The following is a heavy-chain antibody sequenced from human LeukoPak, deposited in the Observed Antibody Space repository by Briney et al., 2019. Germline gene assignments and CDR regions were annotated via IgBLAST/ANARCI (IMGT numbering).Heavy chain of an antibody. V-gene: IGHV4-39*01. CDR1: GCSISSSSYY. J-gene: IGHJ4*02. CDR3: ARLGYSGYDPGIDY. CDR2: IYYSGST. D-gene: IGHD5-12*01. Sequence: SETLSLTCTVSGCSISSSSYYWGCIRQPPGKGLEWIGSIYYSGSTYYNPSLKSRVTISVDTSKNQFSLKLSSVTAADTAVYYCARLGYSGYDPGIDYWGQGTLVTVSS.